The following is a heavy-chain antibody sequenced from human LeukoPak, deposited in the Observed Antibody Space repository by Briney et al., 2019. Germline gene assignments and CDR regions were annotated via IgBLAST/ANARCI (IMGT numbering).Heavy chain of an antibody. D-gene: IGHD3/OR15-3a*01. J-gene: IGHJ5*02. CDR1: GGSFSGYY. CDR2: INHSGST. Sequence: SETLSLTCAVYGGSFSGYYWSWIRQPPGKGLEWIGEINHSGSTKYNPSLKSRVTISGDTPKNQFSLKLRSVTAADTAVYYCARGPLSSRTTWTWFDPWGQGTLVTVSS. CDR3: ARGPLSSRTTWTWFDP. V-gene: IGHV4-34*01.